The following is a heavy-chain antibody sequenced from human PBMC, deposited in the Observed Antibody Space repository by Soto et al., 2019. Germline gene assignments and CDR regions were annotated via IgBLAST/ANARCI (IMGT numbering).Heavy chain of an antibody. CDR3: ARERRFLWFGGEGYGMDV. J-gene: IGHJ6*02. CDR2: ISSSSSTI. Sequence: HPGGSLRLSCAASGFTFSSYSMNWVRQAPGKGLEWVSYISSSSSTIYYADSVKGRFTISRDNSKNTLYLQMNSLRAEDTAVYYCARERRFLWFGGEGYGMDVWGQGTTVTVSS. CDR1: GFTFSSYS. D-gene: IGHD3-10*01. V-gene: IGHV3-48*01.